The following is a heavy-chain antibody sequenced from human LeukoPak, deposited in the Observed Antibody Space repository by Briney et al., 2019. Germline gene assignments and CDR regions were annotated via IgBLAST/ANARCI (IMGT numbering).Heavy chain of an antibody. CDR2: IIPIFGTA. D-gene: IGHD3-10*01. CDR3: ASGGHYYGSGDY. J-gene: IGHJ4*02. Sequence: SVKVSCKASVCTFSSYAISWLRQAPGQGLEWMGGIIPIFGTANYAQKFQGRVTITADESTSTAYMELSSLRSEDTAVYYCASGGHYYGSGDYWGQGTMVTVSS. V-gene: IGHV1-69*13. CDR1: VCTFSSYA.